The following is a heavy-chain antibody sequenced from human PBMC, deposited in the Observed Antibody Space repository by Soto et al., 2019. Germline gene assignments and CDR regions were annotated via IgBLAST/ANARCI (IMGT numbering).Heavy chain of an antibody. CDR1: GGSISSGDYY. Sequence: QVQLQESGPGLVKPSQTLSLTCTVSGGSISSGDYYWSWVRQPPGKGLEWIGYIYYSGSTYYNPSLKSRVTISVDTSKTHFSLKLSSVTAADTEVYYCARLKGPLYFFDYWGQGTLVTVSS. CDR2: IYYSGST. CDR3: ARLKGPLYFFDY. J-gene: IGHJ4*02. V-gene: IGHV4-30-4*01.